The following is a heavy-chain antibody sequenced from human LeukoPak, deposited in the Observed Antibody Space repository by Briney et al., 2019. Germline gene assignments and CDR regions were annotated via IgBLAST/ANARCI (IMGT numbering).Heavy chain of an antibody. CDR1: GFTFSSYA. Sequence: GGSLRLSCAASGFTFSSYAMSWVRQAPGKGLEWVSAISGSGGSTYYADSVKGRFAISRDNSKNTLYLQMNSLRAVDTAVYYCAKGYYDYVWGSYYFDYWGQGILVTVSS. CDR2: ISGSGGST. D-gene: IGHD3-16*01. V-gene: IGHV3-23*01. CDR3: AKGYYDYVWGSYYFDY. J-gene: IGHJ4*02.